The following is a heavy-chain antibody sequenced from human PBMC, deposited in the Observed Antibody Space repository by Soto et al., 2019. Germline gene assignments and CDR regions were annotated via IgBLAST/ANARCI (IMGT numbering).Heavy chain of an antibody. V-gene: IGHV4-4*02. CDR3: ASRDPGTSVDD. Sequence: SETLSLTCAVSGGSFTSNNWWTWFRQPPGQGLGWSVENYRTGSTNYNPSLKSRVTISLDKSENQFSLKVTSLTAADTAVYYCASRDPGTSVDDWGQGTLVTVSS. D-gene: IGHD1-7*01. J-gene: IGHJ4*02. CDR1: GGSFTSNNW. CDR2: NYRTGST.